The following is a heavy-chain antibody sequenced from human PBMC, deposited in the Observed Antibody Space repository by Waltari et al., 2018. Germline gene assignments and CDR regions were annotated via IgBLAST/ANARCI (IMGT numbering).Heavy chain of an antibody. V-gene: IGHV1-46*01. CDR2: INPSGGST. Sequence: QVQLVQSGAEVKKPGASVKVSCKASGYTFTRYYIHWVRPAPGQGLEWMGIINPSGGSTTYAQKFQGRVTMTRDTSTSTVYMEVNSLRCEDTAVYYCARALSDYTEVDYWGQGTLVTVSS. CDR3: ARALSDYTEVDY. D-gene: IGHD4-4*01. J-gene: IGHJ4*02. CDR1: GYTFTRYY.